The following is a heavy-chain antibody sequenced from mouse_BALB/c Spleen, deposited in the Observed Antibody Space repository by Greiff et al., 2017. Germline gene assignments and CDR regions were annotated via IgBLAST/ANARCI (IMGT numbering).Heavy chain of an antibody. V-gene: IGHV1-18*01. Sequence: EVQLQQSGPELVKPGASVKIPCKASGYTFTDYNMDWVKQSHGKSLEWIGDINPNNGGTIYNQKFKGKATLTVDKSSSTAYTELRSLTSEDTAVYYCAREGVYYGYDEDAMDYWGQGTSVTVSS. CDR3: AREGVYYGYDEDAMDY. CDR1: GYTFTDYN. CDR2: INPNNGGT. D-gene: IGHD2-2*01. J-gene: IGHJ4*01.